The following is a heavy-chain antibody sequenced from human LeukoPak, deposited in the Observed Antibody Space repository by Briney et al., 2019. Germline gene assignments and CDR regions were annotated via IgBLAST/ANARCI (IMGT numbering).Heavy chain of an antibody. D-gene: IGHD1-26*01. J-gene: IGHJ5*02. Sequence: PGGSLRLSCAASGLTFSSYWMSWVRQAPGEGLEWVANIKQDGSEKYYVDSVKGRFTISRDNAKNSLYLQMNSLRAEDTAVYYCARDGSGSYFRFDPWGQGTLVTVSS. CDR2: IKQDGSEK. CDR3: ARDGSGSYFRFDP. V-gene: IGHV3-7*01. CDR1: GLTFSSYW.